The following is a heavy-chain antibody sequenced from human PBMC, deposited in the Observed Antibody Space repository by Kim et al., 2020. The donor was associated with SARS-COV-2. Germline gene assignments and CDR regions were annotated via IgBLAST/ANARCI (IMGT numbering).Heavy chain of an antibody. CDR2: INHSGST. V-gene: IGHV4-34*01. D-gene: IGHD1-26*01. CDR1: GGSFSGYY. J-gene: IGHJ5*02. CDR3: ARGTSYPRRYRWFDP. Sequence: SETLSLTCAVYGGSFSGYYWSWIRQPPEKGLEWIGEINHSGSTNYNPSLKSRVTISVDTSKNQFSLKLSSVTAADPAVYYCARGTSYPRRYRWFDPWGRG.